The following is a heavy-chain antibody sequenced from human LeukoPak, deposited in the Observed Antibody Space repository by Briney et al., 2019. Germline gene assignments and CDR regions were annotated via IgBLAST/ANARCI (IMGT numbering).Heavy chain of an antibody. CDR3: ARVGGH. V-gene: IGHV3-53*01. D-gene: IGHD3-10*01. J-gene: IGHJ4*02. CDR2: IYSGGST. Sequence: GGSLRLSCAASGLTVSRNYMSWVRQAPGKGLESVSVIYSGGSTYYADSVRGRFTISRDDSKNTLYLQMNSLRVEDTAVYYCARVGGHWGQGTLVTVSS. CDR1: GLTVSRNY.